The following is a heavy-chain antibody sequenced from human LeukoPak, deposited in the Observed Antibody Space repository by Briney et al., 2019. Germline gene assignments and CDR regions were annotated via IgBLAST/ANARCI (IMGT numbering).Heavy chain of an antibody. CDR2: IYYSGST. D-gene: IGHD6-19*01. J-gene: IGHJ4*02. CDR3: ARVDSLVAGTIDC. V-gene: IGHV4-59*01. Sequence: KPSETLSLTCTVSGGSISSYYWSWIRQPPGKGLEWIGYIYYSGSTNYNPSLKSRVTISVDTSKNQFSLKLSSVTAADTAVYYCARVDSLVAGTIDCWGQGTLVTVSS. CDR1: GGSISSYY.